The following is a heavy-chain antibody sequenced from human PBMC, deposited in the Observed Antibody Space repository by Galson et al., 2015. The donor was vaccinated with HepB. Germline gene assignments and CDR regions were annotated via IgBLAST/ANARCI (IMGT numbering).Heavy chain of an antibody. J-gene: IGHJ4*02. Sequence: SVKVSCKASGGTFSSYAISWVRQAPGQGLEWMGGIIPIFGTANYAQKFQGRVTITADESTSTAYMELSSLRAEDTAVYYCAKDRGGRGQLWLRYYFDYWGQGTLVTVCS. CDR1: GGTFSSYA. D-gene: IGHD5-18*01. CDR3: AKDRGGRGQLWLRYYFDY. CDR2: IIPIFGTA. V-gene: IGHV1-69*13.